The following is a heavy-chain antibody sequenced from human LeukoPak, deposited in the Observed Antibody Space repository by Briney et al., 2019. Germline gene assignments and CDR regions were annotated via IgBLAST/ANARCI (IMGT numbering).Heavy chain of an antibody. V-gene: IGHV3-23*01. CDR3: ASHITMVRGVIIPHNWFDP. D-gene: IGHD3-10*01. CDR2: ISGSGGST. J-gene: IGHJ5*02. CDR1: GFTFSSYA. Sequence: GGSLRLSCAASGFTFSSYAMSWVRQAPGRGLEWVSAISGSGGSTYYADSVKGRFTISRDNSKNTLYLQMNSLRAEDTAVYYCASHITMVRGVIIPHNWFDPWGQGTLVTVSS.